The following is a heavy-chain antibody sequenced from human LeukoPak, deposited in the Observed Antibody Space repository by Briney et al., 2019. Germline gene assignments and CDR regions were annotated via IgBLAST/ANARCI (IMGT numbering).Heavy chain of an antibody. V-gene: IGHV1-8*01. Sequence: ASVKVSCKASGYTFTSYDINWVRQATGQGLEWMGWMNPNSGNTGYGQKFQGRVTTTRNTSISTAYMELSSLRSEDTAVYYCARIRAYGSGSYYDALDIWGQGTMVTVSS. D-gene: IGHD3-10*01. CDR1: GYTFTSYD. J-gene: IGHJ3*02. CDR2: MNPNSGNT. CDR3: ARIRAYGSGSYYDALDI.